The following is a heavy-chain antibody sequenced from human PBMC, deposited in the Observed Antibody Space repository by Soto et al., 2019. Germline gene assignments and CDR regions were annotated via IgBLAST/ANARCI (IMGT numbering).Heavy chain of an antibody. CDR3: ALYDSSGYSTISFDY. V-gene: IGHV1-24*01. J-gene: IGHJ4*02. D-gene: IGHD3-22*01. CDR2: FDPEGSDT. CDR1: GYTLSELA. Sequence: ASVKVSCKVSGYTLSELAIHWVRQAPGKGFEWMGGFDPEGSDTIYAQKFQGRVTMNSDTSTDTAYMELGSLTSDDTALYYCALYDSSGYSTISFDYWGQGTLVTVSS.